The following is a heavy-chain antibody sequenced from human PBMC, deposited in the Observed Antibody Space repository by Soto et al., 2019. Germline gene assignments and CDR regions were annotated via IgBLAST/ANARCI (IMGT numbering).Heavy chain of an antibody. Sequence: PGGSLRLSCSASGFTVSSYAMHWVRQAPGKGLEYVSAISSNGGSTHYADSVKGRFTISRDDSKNTLYLQMSSLRAEDTAVYYCVKDLGDNYDFWSGTFDSWGQGTLVTVSS. J-gene: IGHJ4*02. CDR3: VKDLGDNYDFWSGTFDS. D-gene: IGHD3-3*01. V-gene: IGHV3-64D*08. CDR1: GFTVSSYA. CDR2: ISSNGGST.